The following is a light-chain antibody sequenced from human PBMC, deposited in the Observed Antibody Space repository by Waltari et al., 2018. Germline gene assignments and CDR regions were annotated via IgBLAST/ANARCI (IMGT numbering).Light chain of an antibody. J-gene: IGLJ2*01. V-gene: IGLV2-23*02. Sequence: QSALTQPASVSGSPGQSITISCTGTSSDVGSYDLGSWYQQHPGKAPKLMIYEVNKRPSGVSHRFSGSRSGNTASLTISGLQAEDEADYHCCSYAGNCTVVFGGGTKLTVL. CDR3: CSYAGNCTVV. CDR1: SSDVGSYDL. CDR2: EVN.